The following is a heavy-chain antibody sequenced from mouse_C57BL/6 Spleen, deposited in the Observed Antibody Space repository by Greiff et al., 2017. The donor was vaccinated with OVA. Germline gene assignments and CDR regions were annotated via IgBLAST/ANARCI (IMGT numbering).Heavy chain of an antibody. CDR3: IRQDGSHYFDY. V-gene: IGHV6-6*01. D-gene: IGHD1-1*01. J-gene: IGHJ2*02. Sequence: EVQLQESGGGLVQPGGSMKLSCAASGFTFSDAWMDWVRQSPEKGLEWVAEIRNKANNHATYYAESVKGRFTISRDDSKTSVYLQMNSLRAEDTGIYYCIRQDGSHYFDYWGQGTSLTVSS. CDR1: GFTFSDAW. CDR2: IRNKANNHAT.